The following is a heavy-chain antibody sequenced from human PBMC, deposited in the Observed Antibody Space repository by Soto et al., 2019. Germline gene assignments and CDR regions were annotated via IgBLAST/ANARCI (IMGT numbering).Heavy chain of an antibody. Sequence: QVQLQESGPGLVKPSQTLSLTCTVSGPSISSGGYYWSWIRQRPGKGLEWLSYIYHSGTSYHIPSLQCRFTMSIDGSKNQLSLTLRSVTAADTAVYFCANVGQPSRPRMGSLDFWGQGILVTVSS. D-gene: IGHD2-8*01. CDR2: IYHSGTS. CDR3: ANVGQPSRPRMGSLDF. CDR1: GPSISSGGYY. J-gene: IGHJ4*02. V-gene: IGHV4-31*03.